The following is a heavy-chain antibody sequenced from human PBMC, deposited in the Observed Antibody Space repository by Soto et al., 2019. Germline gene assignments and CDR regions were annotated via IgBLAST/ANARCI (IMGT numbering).Heavy chain of an antibody. Sequence: PGGSLRLSCAASGFTFSSYAMSWVRQAPGKGLEWVSAISGSGGSTYYADSVKGRFTISRDNSKNTLYLQMNSLRAEDTAVYYCARDDHIVVVPTSLGAMDVWGQGTTVTVSS. CDR3: ARDDHIVVVPTSLGAMDV. CDR2: ISGSGGST. V-gene: IGHV3-23*01. D-gene: IGHD2-2*01. CDR1: GFTFSSYA. J-gene: IGHJ6*02.